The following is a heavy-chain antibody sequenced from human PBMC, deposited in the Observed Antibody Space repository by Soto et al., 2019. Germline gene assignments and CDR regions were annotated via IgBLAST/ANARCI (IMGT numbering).Heavy chain of an antibody. J-gene: IGHJ6*02. Sequence: VSVGSIQQPPGKALEWLALIYWDNDKRYSPFLQSRVTITKETYKKQVVLTMTNMDPVDTATYYCAHKGGRGAGMVVWGQRTTVTVSS. V-gene: IGHV2-5*02. CDR2: IYWDNDK. D-gene: IGHD2-15*01. CDR1: VS. CDR3: AHKGGRGAGMVV.